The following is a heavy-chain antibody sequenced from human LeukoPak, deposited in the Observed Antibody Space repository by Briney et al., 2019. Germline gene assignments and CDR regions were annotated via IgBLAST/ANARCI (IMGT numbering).Heavy chain of an antibody. D-gene: IGHD3-16*01. J-gene: IGHJ6*03. Sequence: PSETLSPTCTISGGSVSDYYWSWIRQSPGKGLEWIGYIYHTGSISYSPSLKSRVTISADTSQNQFSLKLSSVTAADTAVYYCARDGVGGRYYYYYYMDVWGKGTTVTVSS. V-gene: IGHV4-59*02. CDR1: GGSVSDYY. CDR3: ARDGVGGRYYYYYYMDV. CDR2: IYHTGSI.